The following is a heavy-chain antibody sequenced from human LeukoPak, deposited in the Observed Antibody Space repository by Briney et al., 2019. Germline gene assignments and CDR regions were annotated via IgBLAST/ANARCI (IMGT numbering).Heavy chain of an antibody. CDR3: AREPHSSGYHEFDAFDI. Sequence: ASVKVSCKASGYTFTSYYMHWVRQAPGQGLEWMGIINPSGGSTSYAQKFQGRVTMTRDTSTSTVYMELSSLRSEDTAVYYCAREPHSSGYHEFDAFDIWGQGTMVTVSS. D-gene: IGHD3-22*01. CDR1: GYTFTSYY. CDR2: INPSGGST. J-gene: IGHJ3*02. V-gene: IGHV1-46*01.